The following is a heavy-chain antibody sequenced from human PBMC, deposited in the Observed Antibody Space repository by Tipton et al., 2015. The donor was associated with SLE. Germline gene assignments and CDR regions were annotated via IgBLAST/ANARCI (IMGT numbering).Heavy chain of an antibody. Sequence: GSLRLSCAASGFTFSSFAMGWVRQAPGKGLEWVSTILDGVDNTYYADSVKGRFIISRDNSKNSLYLQMNSLRADDTAIYYCAKFEKASDFYLDYWGQGALVTVSS. V-gene: IGHV3-23*01. CDR1: GFTFSSFA. CDR3: AKFEKASDFYLDY. D-gene: IGHD3-10*01. J-gene: IGHJ4*02. CDR2: ILDGVDNT.